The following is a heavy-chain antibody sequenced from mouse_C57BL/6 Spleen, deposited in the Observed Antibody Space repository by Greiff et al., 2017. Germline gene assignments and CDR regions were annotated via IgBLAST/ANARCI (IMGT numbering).Heavy chain of an antibody. CDR1: GYTFTSYW. CDR3: ARRLLVYAMDY. Sequence: VQLQQPGAELVKPGASVKMSCKASGYTFTSYWITWVKQRPGQGLEWIGDIYPGSGSTNYTEKFKSKATLTVATSSSTAYMQFRSLTSEDSAVYYCARRLLVYAMDYWGQGTSVTVSS. J-gene: IGHJ4*01. CDR2: IYPGSGST. D-gene: IGHD2-14*01. V-gene: IGHV1-55*01.